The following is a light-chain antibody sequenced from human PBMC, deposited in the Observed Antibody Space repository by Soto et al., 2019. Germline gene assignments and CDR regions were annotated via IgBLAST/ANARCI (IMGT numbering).Light chain of an antibody. J-gene: IGKJ5*01. CDR2: AAS. V-gene: IGKV1-39*01. CDR1: QSISSF. CDR3: QQYNTYAT. Sequence: DIQVTQSPSSLSASVGDRVTITFRASQSISSFLTWYQQKAGKAPKLLIYAASSLQSGVPSRFSGSGSGTDFTLTISSLQPDDFATYFCQQYNTYATFGQGTRLEIK.